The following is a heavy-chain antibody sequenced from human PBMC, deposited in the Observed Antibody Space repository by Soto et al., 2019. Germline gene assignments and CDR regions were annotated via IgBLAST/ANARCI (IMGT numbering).Heavy chain of an antibody. J-gene: IGHJ4*02. Sequence: QVQLVESGGGVVQPGRSLGLSCAASGFTFSSYGMHWVRQAPGKGLEWVAVISYDGSNKYYADSVKGRFTISRDNSKNTLYLQMNSLRAEDTAVYYCAKDLSYGDFVDYWGQGTLVTVSS. CDR2: ISYDGSNK. CDR1: GFTFSSYG. V-gene: IGHV3-30*18. D-gene: IGHD4-17*01. CDR3: AKDLSYGDFVDY.